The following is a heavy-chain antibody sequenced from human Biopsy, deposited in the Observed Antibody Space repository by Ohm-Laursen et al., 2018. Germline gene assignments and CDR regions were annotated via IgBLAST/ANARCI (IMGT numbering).Heavy chain of an antibody. V-gene: IGHV1-18*01. Sequence: GASVKVSCKASGYSFNNYGINWVRQAPGQGLEWMGRISGYNGNTKYAQKFQGNITMTKNTSMSTAYMEMSRLRSDDTAVYYCALQSVAQMKNFDYWGQGTLVTVSS. CDR1: GYSFNNYG. D-gene: IGHD6-19*01. CDR2: ISGYNGNT. CDR3: ALQSVAQMKNFDY. J-gene: IGHJ4*02.